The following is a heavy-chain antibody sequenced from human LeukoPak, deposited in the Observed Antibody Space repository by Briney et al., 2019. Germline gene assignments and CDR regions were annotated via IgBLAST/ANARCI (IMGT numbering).Heavy chain of an antibody. J-gene: IGHJ3*02. CDR2: IYYSGST. Sequence: SETLSLTCTVSGGSISSSSYYWGWIRQPPGKGLEWIGSIYYSGSTYYNPSLKSRVTISVDTSKNQFSLKLSSVTAADTAVYYCARHEEGPAAFDIWGQGTMVTVSS. D-gene: IGHD1-14*01. CDR1: GGSISSSSYY. CDR3: ARHEEGPAAFDI. V-gene: IGHV4-39*01.